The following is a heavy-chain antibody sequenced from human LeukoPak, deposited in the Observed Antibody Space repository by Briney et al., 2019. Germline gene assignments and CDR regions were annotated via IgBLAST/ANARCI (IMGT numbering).Heavy chain of an antibody. D-gene: IGHD3-3*01. J-gene: IGHJ5*02. V-gene: IGHV3-9*01. CDR1: GFTFDDYA. CDR3: AKDFGGDFWSGYTT. Sequence: PGESLRLSCAASGFTFDDYAMHWVRQAPGKGLEWVSGISWNSGSIGYADSVKGRFTISRDNAKNSLYLQMNSLRAEDTALYYCAKDFGGDFWSGYTTWGQGTLVTVSS. CDR2: ISWNSGSI.